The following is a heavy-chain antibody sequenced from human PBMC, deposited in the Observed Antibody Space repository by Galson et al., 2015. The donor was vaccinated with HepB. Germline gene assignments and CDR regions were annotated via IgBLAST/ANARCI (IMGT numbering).Heavy chain of an antibody. D-gene: IGHD2-15*01. CDR3: AKHRMGYAFDI. Sequence: SLRLSCAASGFTFRSYAMTWVRQAPGKGLEWVSTISGSGDSTYYADSVKGRFSISRDNSKNTLYLQMNSLRVEDTAVYYCAKHRMGYAFDIWGQGTMVTVFS. V-gene: IGHV3-23*01. CDR2: ISGSGDST. CDR1: GFTFRSYA. J-gene: IGHJ3*02.